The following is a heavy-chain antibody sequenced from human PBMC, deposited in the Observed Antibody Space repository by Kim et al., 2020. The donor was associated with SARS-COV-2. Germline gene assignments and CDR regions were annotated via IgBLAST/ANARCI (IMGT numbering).Heavy chain of an antibody. CDR3: ARAVAGMKLDHDAFDI. V-gene: IGHV1-18*04. Sequence: ASVKVSCKASGYTFTSYGISWVRQAPGQGLEWMGWISAYNGNTNYAQKLQGRVTMTTDTSTSTAYMELRSLRSDDTAVYYCARAVAGMKLDHDAFDIWGQGTMVTVSS. D-gene: IGHD6-19*01. J-gene: IGHJ3*02. CDR1: GYTFTSYG. CDR2: ISAYNGNT.